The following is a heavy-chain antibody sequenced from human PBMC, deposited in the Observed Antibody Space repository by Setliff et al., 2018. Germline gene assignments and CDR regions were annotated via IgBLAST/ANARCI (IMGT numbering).Heavy chain of an antibody. J-gene: IGHJ5*02. CDR3: ARDALYDSNDRNSYYGNWLDP. Sequence: ASVKVSCKASGYTFTGYYIHWVRQAPGQGPEWMGWINPNTGAAKYAQQFQGRVTFSADESMSTVYMELSSLTSADTALYYCARDALYDSNDRNSYYGNWLDPWGQGTLVTVSS. CDR2: INPNTGAA. D-gene: IGHD3-22*01. CDR1: GYTFTGYY. V-gene: IGHV1-2*02.